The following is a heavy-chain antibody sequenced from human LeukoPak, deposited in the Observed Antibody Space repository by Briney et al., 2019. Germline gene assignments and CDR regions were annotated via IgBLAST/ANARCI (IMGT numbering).Heavy chain of an antibody. D-gene: IGHD2-2*02. Sequence: SGGSLRLSCAASGFTVSSNCMSWVRQAPGKGMEWVPVIYSGGSKYYADSVKGRFTISRDNAKNSLYLQMNSLRAEDTAVYYCARAYLPTAAIDYWGQGTLVTVSS. V-gene: IGHV3-53*01. CDR2: IYSGGSK. J-gene: IGHJ4*02. CDR3: ARAYLPTAAIDY. CDR1: GFTVSSNC.